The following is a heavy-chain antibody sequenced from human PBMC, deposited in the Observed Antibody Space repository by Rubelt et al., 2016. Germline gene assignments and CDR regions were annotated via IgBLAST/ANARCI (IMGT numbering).Heavy chain of an antibody. J-gene: IGHJ5*02. CDR3: ARADYDDSSGYHNWFDP. D-gene: IGHD3-22*01. Sequence: QLQLQESGPGLVKPSETLSLTCTVSGGSISSSSYYWGWIRQPPGKGLEWIGYIYYSGSTNYNPSLKSRVTISVDTSKNQFSLKLSSVTAADTAVYYCARADYDDSSGYHNWFDPWGQGTLVTVSS. V-gene: IGHV4-61*05. CDR2: IYYSGST. CDR1: GGSISSSSYY.